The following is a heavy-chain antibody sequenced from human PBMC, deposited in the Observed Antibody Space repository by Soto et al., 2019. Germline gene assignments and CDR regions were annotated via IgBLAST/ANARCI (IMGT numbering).Heavy chain of an antibody. CDR3: AKGVLSFHYGMEV. CDR2: ISSTAGRTS. V-gene: IGHV3-23*01. CDR1: GFTFNTYP. D-gene: IGHD3-10*01. J-gene: IGHJ6*02. Sequence: LRLSFATSGFTFNTYPMTWVRQAPGKGLEWVSSISSTAGRTSSYADSVKGRFAISRDFSDNTVYLQMNNLRVDDTAVYFCAKGVLSFHYGMEVWGQGTTVTVSS.